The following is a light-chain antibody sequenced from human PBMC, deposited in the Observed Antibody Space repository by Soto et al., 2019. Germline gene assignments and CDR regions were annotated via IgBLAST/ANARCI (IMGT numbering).Light chain of an antibody. CDR1: QNVDSNY. J-gene: IGKJ1*01. CDR2: AAS. Sequence: IILTQCXXTXSXXXXXRCTVSSXTSQNVDSNYLAWYQQKPGQAPRIIIFAASGRATGIPDRFSGSGSGTDFTLTISRLEPEDFAVYYCQQYGSLSWTFGQGTKVDIK. V-gene: IGKV3-20*01. CDR3: QQYGSLSWT.